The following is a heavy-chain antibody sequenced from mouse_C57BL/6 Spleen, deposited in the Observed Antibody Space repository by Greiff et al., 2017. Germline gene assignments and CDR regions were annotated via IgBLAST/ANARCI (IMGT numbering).Heavy chain of an antibody. J-gene: IGHJ1*03. D-gene: IGHD1-1*01. CDR1: GYSFTGYY. Sequence: DVKLVESGPELVKPGASVKISCKASGYSFTGYYMNWVKQSPEKSLEWIGEINPSTGGTTYNQKFKAKATLTVDKSSSTAYMQLKSLTSEDSAVYYCARAPGSSYGYFDVWGTGTTVTVSS. V-gene: IGHV1-42*01. CDR2: INPSTGGT. CDR3: ARAPGSSYGYFDV.